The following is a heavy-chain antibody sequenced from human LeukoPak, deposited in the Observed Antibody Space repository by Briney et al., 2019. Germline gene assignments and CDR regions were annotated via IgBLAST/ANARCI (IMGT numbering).Heavy chain of an antibody. J-gene: IGHJ1*01. V-gene: IGHV4-59*08. CDR3: ARRDSGDHGNIPH. Sequence: SETLSLTCTVSGGSLSPYYWTWIRQPRGKGLEWIGYIYHTGTTKYNPSLSYRVTISVETSKNQFSLRLKSVTAADTAIYYCARRDSGDHGNIPHWGQGTLVTVSS. CDR1: GGSLSPYY. D-gene: IGHD1-26*01. CDR2: IYHTGTT.